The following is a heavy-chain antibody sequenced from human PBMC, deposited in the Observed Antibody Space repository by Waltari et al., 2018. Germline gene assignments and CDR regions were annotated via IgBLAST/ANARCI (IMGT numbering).Heavy chain of an antibody. CDR3: ARDQLGATGQFGMDV. J-gene: IGHJ6*02. D-gene: IGHD1-26*01. V-gene: IGHV3-48*03. Sequence: SVKGRFTISRDNTKNSLDLQMNSLRAEDAAVYYCARDQLGATGQFGMDVWGQGTTVTVSS.